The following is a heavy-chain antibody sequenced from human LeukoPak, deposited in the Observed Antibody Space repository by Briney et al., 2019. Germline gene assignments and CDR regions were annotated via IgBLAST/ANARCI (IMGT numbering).Heavy chain of an antibody. J-gene: IGHJ4*02. Sequence: GGSLRLSCAASGFTFSNYWMNWVRQAPGKGLEGVASIKQDGGEKYYLDSVKGRFSISRDNAKNSLFLQMNSLRAEDTAVYYCAGSRGYCSGGSCYFDYWGQGTLVTVSS. CDR3: AGSRGYCSGGSCYFDY. CDR1: GFTFSNYW. V-gene: IGHV3-7*01. CDR2: IKQDGGEK. D-gene: IGHD2-15*01.